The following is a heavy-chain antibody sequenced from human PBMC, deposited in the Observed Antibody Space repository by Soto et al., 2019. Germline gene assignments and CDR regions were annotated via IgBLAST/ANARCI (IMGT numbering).Heavy chain of an antibody. CDR2: IYYSGST. J-gene: IGHJ6*02. V-gene: IGHV4-39*01. CDR3: ARGEDAFFYYGLDV. CDR1: GGSISSSSYY. Sequence: MLSETLSLTCTVSGGSISSSSYYWGWIRQPPGKGLEWIGSIYYSGSTYYNPSLKSRVTISVDTSKNQFSLKLSSVTAADTAVYYCARGEDAFFYYGLDVWGQGITVTVSS.